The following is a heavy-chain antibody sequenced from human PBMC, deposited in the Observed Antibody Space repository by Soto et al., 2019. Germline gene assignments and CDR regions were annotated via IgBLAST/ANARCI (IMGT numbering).Heavy chain of an antibody. Sequence: GGSLRLSCAASGFTFSSYSMNWVRQAPGKGLEWVSSISSSSSYIYYADSVKGRFTISRDNAKNSLYLQMNSLRAEDTAVHYCARDSITYYYDSSGYPKGPEGYYGMDVWGQGTTVTVSS. V-gene: IGHV3-21*01. CDR2: ISSSSSYI. D-gene: IGHD3-22*01. J-gene: IGHJ6*02. CDR1: GFTFSSYS. CDR3: ARDSITYYYDSSGYPKGPEGYYGMDV.